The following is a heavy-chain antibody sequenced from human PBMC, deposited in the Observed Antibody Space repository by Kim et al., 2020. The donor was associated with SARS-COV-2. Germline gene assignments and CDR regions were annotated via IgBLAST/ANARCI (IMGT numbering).Heavy chain of an antibody. CDR2: ISAYSGNT. V-gene: IGHV1-18*01. D-gene: IGHD3-10*01. J-gene: IGHJ4*02. CDR3: ARDAGPASGISCDS. Sequence: ASVKVSCKASGYTFSTYGLTWVRQAPGQALEWMGWISAYSGNTQYAEKFQGRVTMTTDTSTATAYMELRSLRSDDTALYYCARDAGPASGISCDSWGQGTLVTVSS. CDR1: GYTFSTYG.